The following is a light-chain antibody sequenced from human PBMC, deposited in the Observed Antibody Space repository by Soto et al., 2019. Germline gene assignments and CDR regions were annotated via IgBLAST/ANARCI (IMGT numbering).Light chain of an antibody. CDR1: QNLSRN. CDR2: GAS. Sequence: EMVMTQSPATLSVSPGERATLSCRASQNLSRNLAWYQQQPGQAPRLLIYGASTRATGIPARFSGSGSGTDFTLSISSLQSEDFAVYYWQQYDNWPHTFGQGTKLESK. CDR3: QQYDNWPHT. V-gene: IGKV3-15*01. J-gene: IGKJ2*01.